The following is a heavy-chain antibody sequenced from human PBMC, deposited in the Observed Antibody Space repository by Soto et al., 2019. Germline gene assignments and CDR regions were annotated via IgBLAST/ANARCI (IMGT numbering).Heavy chain of an antibody. CDR2: FDPEDGET. D-gene: IGHD1-26*01. V-gene: IGHV1-24*01. J-gene: IGHJ4*02. Sequence: GASVKVSCKVSGYTLTELSMHWVRQAPGKGLEWMGGFDPEDGETIYAQKFQGRVTMTEDTSTDTAFMELSSLRSEDTAVYYCATGAGVFSGSYYGYWGQGTLVTVSS. CDR1: GYTLTELS. CDR3: ATGAGVFSGSYYGY.